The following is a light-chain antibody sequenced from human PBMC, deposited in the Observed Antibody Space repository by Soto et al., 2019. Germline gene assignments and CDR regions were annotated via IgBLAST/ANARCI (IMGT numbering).Light chain of an antibody. Sequence: EIVMTQSPATLSVSPGDRVSISCRASQRGGRNLGWYQHKPGQAPRLLIYGASTRATGIPARFAGSGSGTECTLTISRLQSEDFGVYVCHRYYNWPRTFGQGNKVEIK. CDR1: QRGGRN. CDR3: HRYYNWPRT. J-gene: IGKJ1*01. CDR2: GAS. V-gene: IGKV3-15*01.